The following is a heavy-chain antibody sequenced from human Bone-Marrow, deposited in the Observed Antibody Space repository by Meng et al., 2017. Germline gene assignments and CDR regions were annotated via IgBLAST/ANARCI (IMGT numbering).Heavy chain of an antibody. CDR1: GYSFSSYW. J-gene: IGHJ6*02. CDR3: ARLGRAKDRHYYYGMDV. V-gene: IGHV5-51*01. Sequence: GGSLRLSCTGSGYSFSSYWIGWVRQMPGKGLEWMGIIYLGDSDTSYSTSFQGQVTTSADKSISTAYLQWSSLKASDTAMYYCARLGRAKDRHYYYGMDVWGQGTTVTVSS. CDR2: IYLGDSDT. D-gene: IGHD3-10*01.